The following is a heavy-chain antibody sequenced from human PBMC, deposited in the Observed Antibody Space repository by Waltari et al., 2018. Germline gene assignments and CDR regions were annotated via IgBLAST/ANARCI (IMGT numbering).Heavy chain of an antibody. D-gene: IGHD2-8*01. CDR3: ARRFCTEVVCPGRNWYFDI. CDR1: GGCISTRNYY. V-gene: IGHV4-39*01. Sequence: QLQLQESGPGLVTSSETLSHICTVSGGCISTRNYYWGWIRQPPGKGLEWIGSVYYGGRKYYNPSLKSRVTTSIDTSKNQYFLKLSSVTAADTAVYYCARRFCTEVVCPGRNWYFDIWGRGTLVKVSS. CDR2: VYYGGRK. J-gene: IGHJ2*01.